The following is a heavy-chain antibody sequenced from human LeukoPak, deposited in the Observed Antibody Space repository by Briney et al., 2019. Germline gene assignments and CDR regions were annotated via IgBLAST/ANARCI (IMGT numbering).Heavy chain of an antibody. Sequence: GGSLRLSCAASGFTFSSYAMHWVRQAPGKGLEWVAVISYDGSNKYYADSVKGRFTISRDNSKNTLYLQMNSLRAEDTAVYYCARDRESSGWYDYWGQGTLVTVSS. CDR1: GFTFSSYA. V-gene: IGHV3-30*04. CDR2: ISYDGSNK. CDR3: ARDRESSGWYDY. D-gene: IGHD6-19*01. J-gene: IGHJ4*02.